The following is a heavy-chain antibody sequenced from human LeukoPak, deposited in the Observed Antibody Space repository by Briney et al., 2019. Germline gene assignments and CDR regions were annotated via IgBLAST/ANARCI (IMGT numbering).Heavy chain of an antibody. CDR3: AKDNPDYFDY. Sequence: GGSLRLSCAASGFTFSSYGMHWVRQASGKGLEWVAFIRYDGSNKYYADSVKDRFTISRDNSKNTLYLQMNSLRAEDTAVYYCAKDNPDYFDYWGQGTLVTVSS. CDR1: GFTFSSYG. CDR2: IRYDGSNK. J-gene: IGHJ4*02. V-gene: IGHV3-30*02.